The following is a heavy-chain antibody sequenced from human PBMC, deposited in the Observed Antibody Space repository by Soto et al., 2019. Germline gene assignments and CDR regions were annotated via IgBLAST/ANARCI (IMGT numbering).Heavy chain of an antibody. CDR2: ISSSVTST. CDR1: GFTFSSFE. CDR3: AREAMPAGPGDVFDI. V-gene: IGHV3-48*03. J-gene: IGHJ3*02. Sequence: GGSLRLSCTASGFTFSSFEMNWVRQAPGKGLEWVSYISSSVTSTHYADSVKSRFTISRDNAKESLYLQMNSLRPEDTAVYYCAREAMPAGPGDVFDIWGQGTMVTVSS. D-gene: IGHD6-13*01.